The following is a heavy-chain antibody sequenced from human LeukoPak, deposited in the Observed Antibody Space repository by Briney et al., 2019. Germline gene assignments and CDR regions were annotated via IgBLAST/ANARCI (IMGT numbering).Heavy chain of an antibody. J-gene: IGHJ6*02. D-gene: IGHD4-17*01. Sequence: PSASVKVSCKASGYTFTSYGISWVRQAPGQGLEWMGWISAYNGNTNYAQKLQGRVTMTTDTSTSTAYMELRSLRSDDTAVYYCARRGGDYGDYRDYYYGMDVWGQGTTVTVSS. CDR2: ISAYNGNT. V-gene: IGHV1-18*01. CDR1: GYTFTSYG. CDR3: ARRGGDYGDYRDYYYGMDV.